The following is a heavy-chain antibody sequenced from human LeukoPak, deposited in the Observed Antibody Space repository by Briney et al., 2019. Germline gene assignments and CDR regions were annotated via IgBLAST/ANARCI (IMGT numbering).Heavy chain of an antibody. CDR1: GFTFSSYA. V-gene: IGHV3-30*04. CDR2: ISYDGSNK. J-gene: IGHJ5*02. D-gene: IGHD3-10*01. CDR3: ARGYYGYLKNWFDP. Sequence: PGRSLRLSCAASGFTFSSYAMHWVRKAPGKGLEWVAVISYDGSNKHYSDSVKGRFTISRDNSKNTLYLQMNSLRAEDTAVYYCARGYYGYLKNWFDPWGQGTLVTVSS.